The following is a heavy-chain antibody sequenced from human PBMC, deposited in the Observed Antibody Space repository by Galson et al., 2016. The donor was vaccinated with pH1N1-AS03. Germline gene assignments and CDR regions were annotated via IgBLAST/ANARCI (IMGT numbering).Heavy chain of an antibody. CDR1: GLSVAKNY. V-gene: IGHV3-53*01. CDR3: ARVDSSTYSDGWVPFDY. CDR2: TYTGGDT. J-gene: IGHJ4*02. D-gene: IGHD5-24*01. Sequence: SLRLSCAVSGLSVAKNYVSWVRQAPGKGLEWVSSTYTGGDTFYTDSVRGRFTISRDDSKNTLYLQMNSLRAADTAMYYCARVDSSTYSDGWVPFDYWGQGTLVTVSS.